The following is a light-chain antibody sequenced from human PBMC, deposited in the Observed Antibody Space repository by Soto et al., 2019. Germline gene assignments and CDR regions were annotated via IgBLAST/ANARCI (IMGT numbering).Light chain of an antibody. J-gene: IGKJ1*01. CDR2: GAS. Sequence: EMELTQSPGTLSLSPAAGXPLXGRASQSLTNSFLAWYQQKPGQAPRLLIYGASRRATGIPDRFTGSGSGTDFTLTISRLEPEDFAVYYCQQYVSSPWAFGQGTKVDIK. CDR3: QQYVSSPWA. V-gene: IGKV3-20*01. CDR1: QSLTNSF.